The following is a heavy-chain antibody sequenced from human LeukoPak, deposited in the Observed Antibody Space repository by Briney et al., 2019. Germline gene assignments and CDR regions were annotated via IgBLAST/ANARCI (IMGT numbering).Heavy chain of an antibody. CDR2: IYYSGST. V-gene: IGHV4-59*01. CDR3: AREDRSTSSYYYYMDV. Sequence: SETLSLTCTVSGGSISSYYWSWIRQPPGKGLEWIGYIYYSGSTNYNPSLKSRVTISVDTSKNQFSLKLSSVTAADTAVYYCAREDRSTSSYYYYMDVWGKGTTVTVSS. J-gene: IGHJ6*03. D-gene: IGHD2-2*01. CDR1: GGSISSYY.